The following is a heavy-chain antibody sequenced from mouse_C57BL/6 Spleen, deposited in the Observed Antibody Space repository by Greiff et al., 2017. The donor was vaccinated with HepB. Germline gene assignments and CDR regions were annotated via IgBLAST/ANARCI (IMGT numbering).Heavy chain of an antibody. CDR3: ARRYYYGSSWYFDV. V-gene: IGHV1-52*01. CDR1: GYTFTSYW. J-gene: IGHJ1*03. D-gene: IGHD1-1*01. CDR2: IDPSDSET. Sequence: QVQLQQPGAELVRPGSSVKLSCKASGYTFTSYWMHWVKQRPIQGLEWIGNIDPSDSETHYNQKFKDKATLTVDKSSSTAYMQLSSLTSEDSAVYYCARRYYYGSSWYFDVWGTGTTVTVSS.